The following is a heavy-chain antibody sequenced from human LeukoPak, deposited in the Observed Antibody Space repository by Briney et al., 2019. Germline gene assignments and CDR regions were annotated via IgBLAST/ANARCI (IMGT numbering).Heavy chain of an antibody. Sequence: GGSLRLSCAASGFRFDGYAMHWVRQAPGKGLEWVSGISWNSGTIAYADSVKGRFTISRDDAKNSLYLQMNSLRAEDTASYYCAKDIAPAVFYYMDVWGKGTTVIVSS. J-gene: IGHJ6*03. CDR3: AKDIAPAVFYYMDV. CDR1: GFRFDGYA. V-gene: IGHV3-9*01. CDR2: ISWNSGTI.